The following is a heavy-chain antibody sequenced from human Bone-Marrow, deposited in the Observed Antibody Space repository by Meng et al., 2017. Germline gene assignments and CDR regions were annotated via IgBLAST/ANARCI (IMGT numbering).Heavy chain of an antibody. CDR1: GYSFTSYW. CDR2: IYPGDSDT. D-gene: IGHD3-10*01. Sequence: GGSLRLSCKGSGYSFTSYWICWVRQMPGKGLEWMGIIYPGDSDTRYSPSFQGQVTISADKSISTAYLQWSSLKASDTAMYYCARLGMVVRGVSFDYWGQGTLVTVSS. V-gene: IGHV5-51*01. CDR3: ARLGMVVRGVSFDY. J-gene: IGHJ4*02.